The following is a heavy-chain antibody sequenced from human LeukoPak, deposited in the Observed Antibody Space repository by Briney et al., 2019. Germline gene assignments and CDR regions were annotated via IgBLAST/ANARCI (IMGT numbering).Heavy chain of an antibody. CDR1: GGSFSGYY. D-gene: IGHD3-16*02. Sequence: PSETLSLTCAVYGGSFSGYYWSWIRQPPGKGLEWIGEIYHSGSTNYNPSLKSRVTISVDKSKNQFSLKLSSVTAADTAVYYCARVNTYDYVWGSYRYLDYWGQGTLVTVSS. CDR3: ARVNTYDYVWGSYRYLDY. CDR2: IYHSGST. J-gene: IGHJ4*02. V-gene: IGHV4-34*01.